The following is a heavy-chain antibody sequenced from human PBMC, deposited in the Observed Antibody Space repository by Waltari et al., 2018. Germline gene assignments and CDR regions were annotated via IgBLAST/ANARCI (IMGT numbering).Heavy chain of an antibody. CDR2: IRQDGNKK. D-gene: IGHD1-26*01. CDR1: GFSSSTYW. V-gene: IGHV3-7*04. CDR3: ARDWEGERPNFDY. J-gene: IGHJ4*02. Sequence: EVQLVESGGGLVEPWGSLRLSCVALGFSSSTYWMSWVRQAPGKGLEWVADIRQDGNKKYYVGSVKGRFTISRDNAKNSVYLQMNSLRPEDTAVYYCARDWEGERPNFDYWGQGTLVTVSS.